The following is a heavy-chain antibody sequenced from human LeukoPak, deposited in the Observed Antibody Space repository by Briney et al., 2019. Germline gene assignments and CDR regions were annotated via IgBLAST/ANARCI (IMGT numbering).Heavy chain of an antibody. CDR3: ARLMSTSYPDYFDY. CDR1: GGSISSSSFY. D-gene: IGHD2/OR15-2a*01. V-gene: IGHV4-39*01. J-gene: IGHJ4*02. CDR2: IHYSGST. Sequence: SETLSLTCTVSGGSISSSSFYWGWIRQPPGKGLEWIGSIHYSGSTYSNPSLKSRVTLSVDTSKNQFSLRLSSVTAADTAVYYCARLMSTSYPDYFDYWGQGTLATVSS.